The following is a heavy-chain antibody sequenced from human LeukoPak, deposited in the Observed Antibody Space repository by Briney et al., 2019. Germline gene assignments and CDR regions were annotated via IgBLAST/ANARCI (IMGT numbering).Heavy chain of an antibody. Sequence: SPTLSLTFAISGDSVSINTVTWNWIRQSPSRGLEWLGRTYYRSKWSNDYAVFVKSRITINPDTSKKQFSLQLNSVTPEDTAVYYCARVTSGVFGFWGQGTLVTVSS. CDR2: TYYRSKWSN. J-gene: IGHJ4*02. V-gene: IGHV6-1*01. D-gene: IGHD2-15*01. CDR3: ARVTSGVFGF. CDR1: GDSVSINTVT.